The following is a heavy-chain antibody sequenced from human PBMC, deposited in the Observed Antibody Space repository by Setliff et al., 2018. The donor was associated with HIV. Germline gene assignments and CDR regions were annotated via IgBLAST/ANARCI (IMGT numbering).Heavy chain of an antibody. CDR3: ARVGVAAAGTAEYFQH. J-gene: IGHJ1*01. V-gene: IGHV1-69*13. Sequence: RASVKVSCKASGGTFSSYTISWVRQAPGQGLEWMGGIIPMSGTAKYAKKFQGRVTITADESTSTAYMELSSLRSEDTAVYYCARVGVAAAGTAEYFQHWGQGTLVTVSS. D-gene: IGHD6-13*01. CDR2: IIPMSGTA. CDR1: GGTFSSYT.